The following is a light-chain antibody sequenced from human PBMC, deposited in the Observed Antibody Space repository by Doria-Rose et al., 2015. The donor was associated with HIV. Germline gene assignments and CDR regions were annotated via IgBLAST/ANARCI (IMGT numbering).Light chain of an antibody. CDR2: RAS. Sequence: TQSPATLSVSPGERATLSCRASQGIGSDLDWYQQKPGQAHRLLIYRASIRATGIPPRFTGGGSGTEFTLTISSLQTEDFAVYFCQQYSQWPPYTFGQGTKLEVK. J-gene: IGKJ2*01. V-gene: IGKV3-15*01. CDR3: QQYSQWPPYT. CDR1: QGIGSD.